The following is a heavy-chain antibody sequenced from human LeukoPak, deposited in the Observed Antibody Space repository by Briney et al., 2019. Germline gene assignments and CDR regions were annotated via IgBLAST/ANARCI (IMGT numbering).Heavy chain of an antibody. CDR1: GFTFSSYE. J-gene: IGHJ6*03. V-gene: IGHV3-48*03. D-gene: IGHD3-10*01. CDR3: ARGPYALGTYFSGGYYYYMDV. CDR2: ISNSGSTI. Sequence: WGSLRLSSAASGFTFSSYEMNWVRQDPGKGLEWVSYISNSGSTIYYTDSVKGRFTISRDNAKNSLYLQMNSLRAEDTVVYYCARGPYALGTYFSGGYYYYMDVWGKGTTATISS.